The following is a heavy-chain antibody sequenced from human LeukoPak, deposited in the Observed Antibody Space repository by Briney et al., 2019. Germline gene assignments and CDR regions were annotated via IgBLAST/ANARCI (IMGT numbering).Heavy chain of an antibody. J-gene: IGHJ4*02. Sequence: GGSLRLSCAASGFTFSTYTMNWVRQAPGKGLEWVSSIDSSSRYIYYADSVKGRFTISRDNSKNTLYLQMNSLRAEDTAVYYCARVGGYYYMHYWGQGTLVTVSS. V-gene: IGHV3-21*04. CDR3: ARVGGYYYMHY. CDR2: IDSSSRYI. D-gene: IGHD3-22*01. CDR1: GFTFSTYT.